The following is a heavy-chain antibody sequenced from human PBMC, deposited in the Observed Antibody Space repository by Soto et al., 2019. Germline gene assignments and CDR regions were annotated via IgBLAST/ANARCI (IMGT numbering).Heavy chain of an antibody. Sequence: PGGSLRLSCAASGYTFTSYGMHWVRQAPGQRLEWMGWINAGDGNTKYTEKFQGRVTITRDTSASTAYIELSSLRSEDTAVYYCARDTRRTRLDSSGYYPIWGQGTMVTVSS. CDR1: GYTFTSYG. J-gene: IGHJ3*02. V-gene: IGHV1-3*01. D-gene: IGHD3-22*01. CDR2: INAGDGNT. CDR3: ARDTRRTRLDSSGYYPI.